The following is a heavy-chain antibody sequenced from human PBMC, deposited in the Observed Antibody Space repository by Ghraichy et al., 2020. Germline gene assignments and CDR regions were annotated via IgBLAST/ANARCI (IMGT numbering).Heavy chain of an antibody. J-gene: IGHJ3*02. CDR1: GFTFSNYA. CDR2: ISVSGSIT. Sequence: GESLNISCAASGFTFSNYAMSWVSQAPGKGLEWVSAISVSGSITDYAASVKGRFTISRDNSKNTLYLQMNSLRAEDTAEYYCAKSLLAIDGYFDAFDIWGQGTMVTVSS. V-gene: IGHV3-23*01. D-gene: IGHD4-17*01. CDR3: AKSLLAIDGYFDAFDI.